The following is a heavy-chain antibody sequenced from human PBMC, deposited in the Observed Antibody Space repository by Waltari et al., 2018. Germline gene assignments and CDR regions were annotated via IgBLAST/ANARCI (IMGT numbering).Heavy chain of an antibody. Sequence: VQLQESGPGLVKPSETLPLTCTVSGGSISTYYWSWIRQPAGKRLEWMGRIYATGSTNYNPSLKSRVTMSVDTSKNQFSLKLSSVTAADTAVYYCARLPYNNIYFYYYMDVWGKGTTVTVSS. CDR3: ARLPYNNIYFYYYMDV. J-gene: IGHJ6*03. CDR1: GGSISTYY. CDR2: IYATGST. D-gene: IGHD3-10*01. V-gene: IGHV4-4*07.